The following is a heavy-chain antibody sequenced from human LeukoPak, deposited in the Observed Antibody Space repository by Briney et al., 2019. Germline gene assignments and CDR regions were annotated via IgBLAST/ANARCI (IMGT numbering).Heavy chain of an antibody. D-gene: IGHD6-13*01. Sequence: RAGGSLRLSCAGSGFAFSSYAMSWVRQAPGKGLEWVSLISGSGGSTYYADSVKGRFTISRDNSKNTLYLQLNSLRAEDTAVYFCARVGALSSGWLLYWGQGTLVTVSS. CDR2: ISGSGGST. J-gene: IGHJ4*02. CDR3: ARVGALSSGWLLY. V-gene: IGHV3-23*01. CDR1: GFAFSSYA.